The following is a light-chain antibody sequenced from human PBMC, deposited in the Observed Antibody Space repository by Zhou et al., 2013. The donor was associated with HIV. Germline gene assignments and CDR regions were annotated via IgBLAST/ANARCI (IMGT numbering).Light chain of an antibody. CDR3: QKYNSAPLT. Sequence: DIQMTQSPTSLSASVGDRVTITCRPSQTIDNYLNWYQRKPGKVPKLLIYAASTLQSGVPSRLSGSGAGTNFTLTISSLQPEDVATYFCQKYNSAPLTFGGGTKVEIK. J-gene: IGKJ4*01. V-gene: IGKV1-27*01. CDR2: AAS. CDR1: QTIDNY.